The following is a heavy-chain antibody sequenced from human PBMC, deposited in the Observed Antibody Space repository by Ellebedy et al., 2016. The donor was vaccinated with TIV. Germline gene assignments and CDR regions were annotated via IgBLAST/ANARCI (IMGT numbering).Heavy chain of an antibody. V-gene: IGHV5-10-1*01. J-gene: IGHJ4*02. D-gene: IGHD3-22*01. CDR1: GYSFTSYW. Sequence: GESLKISCKGSGYSFTSYWISWVRQMPGKGLEWMGRIDPSDSYTNYSPSFQGHVTISAYKSISTAYLQWSSLKASDTAMYYCARQGHYYDSSGSIDYWGQGTLVTVSS. CDR2: IDPSDSYT. CDR3: ARQGHYYDSSGSIDY.